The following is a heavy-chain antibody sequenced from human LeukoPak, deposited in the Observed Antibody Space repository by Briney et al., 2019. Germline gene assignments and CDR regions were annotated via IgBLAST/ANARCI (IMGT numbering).Heavy chain of an antibody. D-gene: IGHD3-10*01. V-gene: IGHV3-30*03. CDR3: ARDWRYYGSGTSNAYFDY. J-gene: IGHJ4*02. Sequence: GRSLRLSCAASGFTFSSYGMHWVRQASGKGLEWVAVISYDGSNKYYADSVKGRFTISRDNSKNTLYLQMNSLRAEDTAVYYCARDWRYYGSGTSNAYFDYWGQGTLVTVSS. CDR1: GFTFSSYG. CDR2: ISYDGSNK.